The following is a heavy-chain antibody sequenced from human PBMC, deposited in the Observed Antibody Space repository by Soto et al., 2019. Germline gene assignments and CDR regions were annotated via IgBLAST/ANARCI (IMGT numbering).Heavy chain of an antibody. D-gene: IGHD2-8*02. CDR1: GFPCGSYD. CDR3: AKATATGGGAFDF. J-gene: IGHJ3*01. V-gene: IGHV3-23*01. Sequence: PGGSLRLSCAASGFPCGSYDMTWVRQAPGKGLEWVSTILADGRTFYVDSVKGRFTISRDNSRNTVYLQMNSLTAGDTALYYCAKATATGGGAFDFCGQGTMVTVSS. CDR2: ILADGRT.